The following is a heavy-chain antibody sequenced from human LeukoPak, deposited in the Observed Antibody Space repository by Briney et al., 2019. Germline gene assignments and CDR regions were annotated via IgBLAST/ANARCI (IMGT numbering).Heavy chain of an antibody. Sequence: PSQTLSLTCTVSGGSISSGGYYWSWIRQHPGKGLEWIGYIYYSGSTYYNPPLKSRVTISVDTSKNQFSLKLSSVTAADTAVYYSARGNSGSGSAEFDPWGQGTLVTVSS. CDR2: IYYSGST. CDR1: GGSISSGGYY. J-gene: IGHJ5*02. V-gene: IGHV4-31*03. CDR3: ARGNSGSGSAEFDP. D-gene: IGHD3-10*01.